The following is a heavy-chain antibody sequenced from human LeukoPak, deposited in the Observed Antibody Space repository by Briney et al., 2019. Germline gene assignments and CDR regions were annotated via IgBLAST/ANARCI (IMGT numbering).Heavy chain of an antibody. D-gene: IGHD3-10*01. CDR2: ISGSGGTT. V-gene: IGHV3-23*01. CDR1: GFIFSSYW. Sequence: GGSLRLSCAASGFIFSSYWMHWVRQAPGKGLEWVSAISGSGGTTYYADSVKGRFTISRDNSKNTLYLQMNSLRAEDTAVYYCAGRGSGSYFDFWGQGTLVTVSS. CDR3: AGRGSGSYFDF. J-gene: IGHJ4*02.